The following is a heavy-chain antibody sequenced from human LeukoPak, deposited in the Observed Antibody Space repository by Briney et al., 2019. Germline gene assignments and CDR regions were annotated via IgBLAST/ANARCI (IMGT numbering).Heavy chain of an antibody. D-gene: IGHD2-21*02. Sequence: SETLSLTCAVYGGSFSGYYWSWIRQPPGKGLEWIGEINHSGSTNYSPSLKSRVTISVDTSKNQFSLKLSSVTAADTAVYYCARDYCGGDCYNFDYWGQGTLVTVSS. CDR3: ARDYCGGDCYNFDY. V-gene: IGHV4-34*01. J-gene: IGHJ4*02. CDR2: INHSGST. CDR1: GGSFSGYY.